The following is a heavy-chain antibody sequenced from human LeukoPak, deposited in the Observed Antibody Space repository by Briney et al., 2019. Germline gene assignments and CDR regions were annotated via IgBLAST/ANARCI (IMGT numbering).Heavy chain of an antibody. J-gene: IGHJ4*02. D-gene: IGHD3-10*01. CDR2: ISYDGSNK. CDR1: GFTFSSYG. V-gene: IGHV3-30*03. CDR3: AFGEFDY. Sequence: GGSLRLSCAASGFTFSSYGMHWVRQAPGKGLEWVAVISYDGSNKYYADSVKGRFTISRDNPKNTLYLQMNSLRAEDTAVYYCAFGEFDYWGQGTLVTVSS.